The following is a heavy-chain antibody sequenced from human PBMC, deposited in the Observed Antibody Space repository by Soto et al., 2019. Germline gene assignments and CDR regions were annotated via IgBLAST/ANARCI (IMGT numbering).Heavy chain of an antibody. CDR3: AAGGGLPRYY. D-gene: IGHD5-12*01. J-gene: IGHJ4*02. CDR1: GGSISSGGYS. V-gene: IGHV4-30-2*01. Sequence: QLQLQESGSGLVKPSQTLSLTCAVSGGSISSGGYSWSWIRQPPGKGLEWIGYIYHSGSPYYNPSLKIRVTISVDRSKNQCSLKLSSVTAADTAVYYCAAGGGLPRYYWGQGTLVTVSS. CDR2: IYHSGSP.